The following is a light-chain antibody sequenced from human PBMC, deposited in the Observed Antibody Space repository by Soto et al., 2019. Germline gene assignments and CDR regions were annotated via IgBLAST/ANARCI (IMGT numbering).Light chain of an antibody. Sequence: IVFTQSPCTLSLSPGERATLSCRASQSVSNNYLAWYQQKPGQAPRLLIYGASNRATGIPDRFSGSGSGTDFTLTINRLEPEDFAVYYCQQYGSSPITFGQGTRLEIK. CDR3: QQYGSSPIT. J-gene: IGKJ5*01. V-gene: IGKV3-20*01. CDR2: GAS. CDR1: QSVSNNY.